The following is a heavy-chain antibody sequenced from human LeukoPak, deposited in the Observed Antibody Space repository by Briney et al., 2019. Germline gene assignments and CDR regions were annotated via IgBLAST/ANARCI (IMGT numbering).Heavy chain of an antibody. J-gene: IGHJ6*02. CDR2: INPSGGST. Sequence: ASVKVSCKASGYTFTSYYMHWVRQAPGQGLEWMGMINPSGGSTNYAQKFQGRVTITADESTSTAYMELSSLRSEDTAVYYCARSLTTGYYYYYGMDVWGQGTTVTVSS. CDR3: ARSLTTGYYYYYGMDV. D-gene: IGHD4-17*01. CDR1: GYTFTSYY. V-gene: IGHV1-46*01.